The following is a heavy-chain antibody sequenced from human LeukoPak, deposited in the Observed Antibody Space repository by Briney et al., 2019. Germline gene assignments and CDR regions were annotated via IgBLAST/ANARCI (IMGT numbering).Heavy chain of an antibody. CDR1: GGSISSSSYY. J-gene: IGHJ5*02. Sequence: SETLSLTCTVSGGSISSSSYYWGWIRQPPGKGLEWIGSIYYSGSTYYNPSLKSRVTISVDTSKNQFSLKLSSVTAADTAVYYCAREGTYYYDSRGYFEFDPWGQGTLVTVSS. CDR2: IYYSGST. CDR3: AREGTYYYDSRGYFEFDP. V-gene: IGHV4-39*07. D-gene: IGHD3-22*01.